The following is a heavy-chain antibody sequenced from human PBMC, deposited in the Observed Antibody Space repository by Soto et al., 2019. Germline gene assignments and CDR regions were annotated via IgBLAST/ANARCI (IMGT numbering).Heavy chain of an antibody. D-gene: IGHD6-13*01. V-gene: IGHV4-31*03. CDR1: GGSISSGGYY. J-gene: IGHJ5*02. CDR3: ARDMGAQQLVPGRFDP. Sequence: SETLSLTCTVSGGSISSGGYYWSWIRQHPGKGLEWIGYIYYSGSTYYNPSLKGRVTISVDTSKNQFSLKLSSVTAADTAVYYCARDMGAQQLVPGRFDPWGQGTLVTVSS. CDR2: IYYSGST.